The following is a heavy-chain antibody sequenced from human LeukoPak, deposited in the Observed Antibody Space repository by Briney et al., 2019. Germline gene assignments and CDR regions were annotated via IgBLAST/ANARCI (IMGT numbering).Heavy chain of an antibody. CDR2: INPYTGDT. Sequence: ASVKVSCKASGYTFTCYYIHWVRQAHGQGLEWMGWINPYTGDTNSAQKFQGRVSMTQDTSENIVYMELKSLTSDDTAVYYCVRSGRGTYFYFDWWGQGTRVTVSS. CDR1: GYTFTCYY. CDR3: VRSGRGTYFYFDW. D-gene: IGHD6-25*01. V-gene: IGHV1-2*02. J-gene: IGHJ4*02.